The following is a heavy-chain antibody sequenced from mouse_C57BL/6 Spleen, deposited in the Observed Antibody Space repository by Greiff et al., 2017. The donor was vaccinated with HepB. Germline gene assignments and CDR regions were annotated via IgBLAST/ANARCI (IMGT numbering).Heavy chain of an antibody. D-gene: IGHD2-4*01. J-gene: IGHJ4*01. V-gene: IGHV5-17*01. CDR2: ISSGSSTI. CDR3: ARLDDYPYAMDY. Sequence: EVKLVESGGGLVKPGGSLKLSCAASGFTFSDYGMHWVRQAPEKGLEWVAYISSGSSTIYYADTVKGRFTISRDNAKNTLFLQMTSLRSEDTAMYYCARLDDYPYAMDYWGQGTSGTVSS. CDR1: GFTFSDYG.